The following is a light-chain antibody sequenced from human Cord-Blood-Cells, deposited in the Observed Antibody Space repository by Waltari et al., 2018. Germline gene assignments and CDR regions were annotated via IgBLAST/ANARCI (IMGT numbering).Light chain of an antibody. CDR1: QSVSSY. V-gene: IGKV3-11*01. J-gene: IGKJ4*01. Sequence: EIVLTQSPATLSLSPGERATLSCRASQSVSSYLAWYQPKPGPAPRLLIYDASNRATGIPARFSGSGSGTDFTLTISSLEPEDFAVYYCQQRSNWPPTFGGGTKVEIK. CDR3: QQRSNWPPT. CDR2: DAS.